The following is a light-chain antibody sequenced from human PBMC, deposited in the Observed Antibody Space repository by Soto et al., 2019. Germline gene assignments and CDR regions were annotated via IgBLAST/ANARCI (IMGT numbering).Light chain of an antibody. CDR3: QSYDSSLRAYV. V-gene: IGLV1-40*01. CDR1: SSNIGAHYD. Sequence: QSVLTQPPSVSGAPGQRVTISCTGGSSNIGAHYDVHWYQQLPGTAPKLLIYANNNRPSGVPDRFSGSKSGTSASLAISGLQAEDEADYYCQSYDSSLRAYVFGDGTKVTVL. J-gene: IGLJ1*01. CDR2: ANN.